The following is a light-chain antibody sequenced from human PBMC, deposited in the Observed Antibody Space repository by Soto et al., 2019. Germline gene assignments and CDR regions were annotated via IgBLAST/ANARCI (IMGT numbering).Light chain of an antibody. CDR1: QSVSKS. CDR3: QQFDSSPYT. J-gene: IGKJ2*01. Sequence: PGERATLSCRASQSVSKSFVWYQQKPGQAPRLLIYGASSRASGIPDRFSGSGSGTDFTLTINRLGPEDSAVYYCQQFDSSPYTFGQGTKLEI. V-gene: IGKV3-20*01. CDR2: GAS.